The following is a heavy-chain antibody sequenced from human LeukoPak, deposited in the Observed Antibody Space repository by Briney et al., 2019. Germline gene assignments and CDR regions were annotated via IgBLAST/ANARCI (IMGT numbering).Heavy chain of an antibody. D-gene: IGHD3-10*01. J-gene: IGHJ4*02. V-gene: IGHV1-2*02. CDR2: INPNSGGT. CDR1: GYTFTSYD. Sequence: ASVKVSCKASGYTFTSYDINWVRQATGQGLEWMGWINPNSGGTNYAQKFQGRVTMTRDTSISTAYMELSRLRSDDTAVYYCARGPTQYGSGSYSNDYWGQGTLVTVSS. CDR3: ARGPTQYGSGSYSNDY.